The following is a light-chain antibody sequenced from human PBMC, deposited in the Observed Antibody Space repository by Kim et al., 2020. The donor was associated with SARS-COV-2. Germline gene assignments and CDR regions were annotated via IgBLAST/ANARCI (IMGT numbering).Light chain of an antibody. CDR3: QVWDSSSDHRV. CDR2: YDS. CDR1: NIGSKS. Sequence: APGKKARITCGGNNIGSKSVLWYQQKPGQAPVLVIYYDSDRPSGIPERFSGSNSGNTATLTISRVEAGDEADYYCQVWDSSSDHRVFGGGTQLTVL. J-gene: IGLJ3*02. V-gene: IGLV3-21*04.